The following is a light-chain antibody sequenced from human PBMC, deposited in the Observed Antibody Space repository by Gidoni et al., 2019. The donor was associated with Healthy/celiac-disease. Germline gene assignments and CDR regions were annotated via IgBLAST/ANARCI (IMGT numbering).Light chain of an antibody. CDR3: QQYNSYSIT. CDR2: DAS. CDR1: PSISSW. Sequence: IQMTQSPSTLSASVGDRVTITCRASPSISSWLAWYQQKPGKAPKLLIYDASSLESGVPSRFSGSGSGTEFTLTISSLQPDDFATYYCQQYNSYSITFGGGTKVEIK. J-gene: IGKJ4*02. V-gene: IGKV1-5*01.